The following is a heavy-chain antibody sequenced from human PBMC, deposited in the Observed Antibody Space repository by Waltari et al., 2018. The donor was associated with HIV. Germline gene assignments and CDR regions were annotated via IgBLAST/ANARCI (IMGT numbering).Heavy chain of an antibody. CDR3: AKERLGDGFDY. Sequence: QVQLVESGGGVVQPGRSLRLSCAASGFTFSSYGMHWVRQAPGKGLEWVAVISYDGSNKYYADSVKGRFTSSRDNSKNTLYLQMNSLRAEDTAVYYCAKERLGDGFDYWGQGTLVTVSS. CDR2: ISYDGSNK. D-gene: IGHD6-25*01. J-gene: IGHJ4*02. V-gene: IGHV3-30*18. CDR1: GFTFSSYG.